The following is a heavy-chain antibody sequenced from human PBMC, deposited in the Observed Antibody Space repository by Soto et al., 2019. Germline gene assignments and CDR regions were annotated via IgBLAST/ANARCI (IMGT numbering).Heavy chain of an antibody. CDR2: IYYSGST. V-gene: IGHV4-61*01. CDR1: GGSVSSGSYY. Sequence: SETLSLTCTVSGGSVSSGSYYWSWIRQPPGKGLEWIGYIYYSGSTNYNPSLKSRVTISVDTSKNQFSLKLSSVTAADTAEYYFAGDFYSYDGRGPLGGFDPWGQETLVTVPS. CDR3: AGDFYSYDGRGPLGGFDP. J-gene: IGHJ5*02. D-gene: IGHD3-22*01.